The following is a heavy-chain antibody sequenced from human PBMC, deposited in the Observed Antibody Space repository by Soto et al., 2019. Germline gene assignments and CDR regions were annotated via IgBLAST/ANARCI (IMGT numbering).Heavy chain of an antibody. J-gene: IGHJ5*02. Sequence: QAQLVQSGAEVKKPGASVKVSCKASGYSFTDFAMHWVRLASGQRLEWMGWINADKGDTKYSTKFQGRVTITRDTSATTVYMELRSLRSEDTAVYYCARGPLSGVATIWDYANWFDPWGQGSLVTVS. CDR3: ARGPLSGVATIWDYANWFDP. D-gene: IGHD5-12*01. CDR1: GYSFTDFA. CDR2: INADKGDT. V-gene: IGHV1-3*01.